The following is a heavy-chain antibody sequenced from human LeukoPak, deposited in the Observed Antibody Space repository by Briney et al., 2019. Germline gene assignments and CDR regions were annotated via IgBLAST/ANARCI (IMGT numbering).Heavy chain of an antibody. Sequence: ASVKVSCKASGYTFTGYYLHWVRQPPGQGLEWMGWINTNSGGTNFAQKFQGRVTMTRDTSITTAYMEMSRLRSDDTAVYYCAREHPFGVILIRGFDYWGQGTLVTVSS. V-gene: IGHV1-2*02. CDR2: INTNSGGT. J-gene: IGHJ4*02. CDR3: AREHPFGVILIRGFDY. D-gene: IGHD3-3*01. CDR1: GYTFTGYY.